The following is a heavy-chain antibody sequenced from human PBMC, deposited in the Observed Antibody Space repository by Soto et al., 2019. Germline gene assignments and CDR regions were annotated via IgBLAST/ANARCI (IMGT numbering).Heavy chain of an antibody. V-gene: IGHV3-21*01. J-gene: IGHJ4*02. CDR3: ARVGYSSGSLPDY. D-gene: IGHD6-19*01. Sequence: PGGSLRLSCAASGFTFSSNSMKWVRQAPGKGLEWVSLISSSSSYIYYADSVKGRFTISRDNAKNSLYLQMNSLRAEDTAVYYCARVGYSSGSLPDYWGQGTLVTVSS. CDR2: ISSSSSYI. CDR1: GFTFSSNS.